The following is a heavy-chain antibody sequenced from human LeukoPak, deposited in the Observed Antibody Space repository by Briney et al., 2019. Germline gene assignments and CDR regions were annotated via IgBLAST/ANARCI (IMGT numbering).Heavy chain of an antibody. Sequence: GGSLRLSCAASGFIFSSYWMSWVRQAPGKGLEWVANVKQDGSEKYYVDSVKGRFTISRDNAKNSLYLQMNSLRAEDTALYYCAREGLGGYFPHYHYCGMDVWGQGTTVTVSS. CDR3: AREGLGGYFPHYHYCGMDV. V-gene: IGHV3-7*01. CDR2: VKQDGSEK. J-gene: IGHJ6*02. CDR1: GFIFSSYW. D-gene: IGHD1-26*01.